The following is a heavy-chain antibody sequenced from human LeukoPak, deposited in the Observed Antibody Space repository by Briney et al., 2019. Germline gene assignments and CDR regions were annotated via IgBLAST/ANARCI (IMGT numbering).Heavy chain of an antibody. J-gene: IGHJ4*02. Sequence: PGGSLRLSCAASGFTFSSYSMNWVRQAPGKGLEWVSGISASGGSTYYADSVKGRFTISRDNAKNTLYLQMNSLRAEDTAIYYCAKKSIAVPGPPNFDYWGQGTLVTVSS. CDR1: GFTFSSYS. CDR3: AKKSIAVPGPPNFDY. D-gene: IGHD6-19*01. CDR2: ISASGGST. V-gene: IGHV3-23*01.